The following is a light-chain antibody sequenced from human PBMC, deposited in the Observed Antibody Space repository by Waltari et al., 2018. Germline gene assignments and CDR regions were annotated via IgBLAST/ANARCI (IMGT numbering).Light chain of an antibody. CDR1: SRHSRHA. V-gene: IGLV4-69*01. J-gene: IGLJ2*01. CDR2: FTSDGRQ. CDR3: QTWDTGIV. Sequence: QPVLTQSPSASASLGASVKLTCTLNSRHSRHALPWPQQQKGKAPRYLMRFTSDGRQSKGDGIPDRFSGSSSGAERYFTISNLQSEDEADYYCQTWDTGIVFGGGTRLTVL.